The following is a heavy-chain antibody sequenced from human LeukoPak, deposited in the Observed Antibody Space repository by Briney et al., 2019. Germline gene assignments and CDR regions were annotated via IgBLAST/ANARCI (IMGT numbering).Heavy chain of an antibody. D-gene: IGHD3-10*01. J-gene: IGHJ1*01. CDR3: ARDYGSGSYSPDGYFQH. V-gene: IGHV1-18*01. CDR2: INPYNGNT. CDR1: GYYTFTSYG. Sequence: ASVKVSCRASGYYTFTSYGINWVRQAPGQGLEWMGWINPYNGNTNYAQKFQGRVTMTTDTSTSTAYMELRSLRSDDTAVYYCARDYGSGSYSPDGYFQHWGQGTLVTVSS.